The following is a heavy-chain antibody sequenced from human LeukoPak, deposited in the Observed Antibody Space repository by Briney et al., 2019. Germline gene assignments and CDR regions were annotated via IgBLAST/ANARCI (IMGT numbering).Heavy chain of an antibody. D-gene: IGHD2-15*01. CDR1: GYTLTELS. CDR2: FDPEDGET. V-gene: IGHV1-24*01. J-gene: IGHJ6*03. Sequence: ASVNVSCKVSGYTLTELSMHWVRQAPGKGLEWMGGFDPEDGETIYAQKFQGRVTMTEDTSTDTAYMELSSLRSEDTAVYYCACGTKGHVVVVAATRYYYYMDVWGKGTTVTVSS. CDR3: ACGTKGHVVVVAATRYYYYMDV.